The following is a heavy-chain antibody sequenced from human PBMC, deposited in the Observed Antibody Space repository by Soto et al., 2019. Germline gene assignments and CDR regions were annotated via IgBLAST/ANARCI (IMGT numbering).Heavy chain of an antibody. CDR3: ARARSNNDY. V-gene: IGHV1-18*01. CDR2: IDINKGKT. J-gene: IGHJ4*02. Sequence: ASVKVSCKSSGYTFTSYGISWVRQAPGQGLEWMGWIDINKGKTDYAQKFQGRVTMTTDTSTSTAFMELRSLTSDDTAVYYCARARSNNDYWGQGTLVTVSS. CDR1: GYTFTSYG. D-gene: IGHD1-20*01.